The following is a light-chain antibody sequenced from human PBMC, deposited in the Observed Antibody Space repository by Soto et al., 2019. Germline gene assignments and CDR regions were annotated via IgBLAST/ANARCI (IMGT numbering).Light chain of an antibody. J-gene: IGKJ1*01. Sequence: IELTQSPGTLSLSPGERATLSCRASQGVSNNYRAGYGQKPGQAPRLLXXGEXNRANGIAERFSGSGSGKDLTLTISRLEPEDFAVYYCHQYGSSPTWTFGQGTKVDIK. CDR3: HQYGSSPTWT. CDR2: GEX. CDR1: QGVSNNY. V-gene: IGKV3-20*01.